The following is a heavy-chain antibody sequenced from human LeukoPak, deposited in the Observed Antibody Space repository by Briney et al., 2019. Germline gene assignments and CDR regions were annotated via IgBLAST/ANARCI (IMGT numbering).Heavy chain of an antibody. CDR1: GGSYSGYY. V-gene: IGHV4-34*01. CDR2: INHSGST. D-gene: IGHD4-17*01. Sequence: PSETLSLTCAVYGGSYSGYYWSWIRQPPGKGLERIGEINHSGSTNYNPSLKSRVTISVDTSKNQFSLKLSSVTAADTAVYYCARGYGDYSWFDPWGQGTLVTVSS. J-gene: IGHJ5*02. CDR3: ARGYGDYSWFDP.